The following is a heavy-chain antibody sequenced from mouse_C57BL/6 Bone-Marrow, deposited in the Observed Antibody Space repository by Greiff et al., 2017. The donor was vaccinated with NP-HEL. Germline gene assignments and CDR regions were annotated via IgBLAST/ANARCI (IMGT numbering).Heavy chain of an antibody. J-gene: IGHJ1*03. D-gene: IGHD1-1*01. V-gene: IGHV1-55*01. Sequence: QVQLQQPGAELVKPGASVRMSCKASGYTFTSYWITWVKQRPGQGLEWIGDIYPGSGSTNYNEKFKSKATLTVDTSSSTAYMQLSSLTSEDSAVYYCASSLYWYFDVWGTGTTVTVSS. CDR1: GYTFTSYW. CDR2: IYPGSGST. CDR3: ASSLYWYFDV.